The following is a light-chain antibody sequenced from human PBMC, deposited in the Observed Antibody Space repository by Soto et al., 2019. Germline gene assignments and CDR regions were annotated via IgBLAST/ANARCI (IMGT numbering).Light chain of an antibody. V-gene: IGKV3-20*01. CDR1: QIVNNNF. CDR2: GVS. J-gene: IGKJ2*01. Sequence: EIVLTQSPDTLSLSPGERATLSCRASQIVNNNFLAWYQQKPGQAPRLLIYGVSNRPGGIPDKFSGSGSGTDFTFTINRLEPEDFAVYYCQQYGRSPYTFAQGTKVEI. CDR3: QQYGRSPYT.